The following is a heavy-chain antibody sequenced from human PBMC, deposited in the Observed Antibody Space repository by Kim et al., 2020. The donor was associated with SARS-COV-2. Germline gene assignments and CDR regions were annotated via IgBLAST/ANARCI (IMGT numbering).Heavy chain of an antibody. D-gene: IGHD6-19*01. J-gene: IGHJ4*02. Sequence: TYGQGFTGRFVFSLDTSVGTAYLEINSLKAEDTAVYYCARGYSSGWYDYWGQGTLVTVSS. V-gene: IGHV7-4-1*02. CDR3: ARGYSSGWYDY.